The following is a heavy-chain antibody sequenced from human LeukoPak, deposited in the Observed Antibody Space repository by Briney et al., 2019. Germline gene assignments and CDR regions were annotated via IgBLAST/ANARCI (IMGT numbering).Heavy chain of an antibody. V-gene: IGHV3-23*01. D-gene: IGHD2-2*02. Sequence: PGGSLRLSCAASGFTFSSYAMSWVRQAPGKGLEWVSAISGSGGSTYYADSVKGQFTISRDNSKNTLYLQMNSLRAEDTAVYYCAKDLSVVVVPAAIPEPFDYWGQGTLVTVSS. CDR3: AKDLSVVVVPAAIPEPFDY. CDR2: ISGSGGST. J-gene: IGHJ4*02. CDR1: GFTFSSYA.